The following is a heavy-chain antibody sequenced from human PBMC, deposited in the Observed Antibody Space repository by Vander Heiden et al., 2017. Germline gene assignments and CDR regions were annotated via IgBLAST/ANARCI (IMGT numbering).Heavy chain of an antibody. V-gene: IGHV4-39*01. CDR3: VGVVSDFFYGMDV. CDR1: GGSIRSSTYS. J-gene: IGHJ6*02. D-gene: IGHD3-3*01. CDR2: IYYTGST. Sequence: QLQLQESGPGLVKPSETLSLTCTVSGGSIRSSTYSWGWIRQPPGKGLEWIGNIYYTGSTFYNPSLQSRVTISIDTSKTRFSLKLTSVTAADTAVYFCVGVVSDFFYGMDVWGQGTTVTVSS.